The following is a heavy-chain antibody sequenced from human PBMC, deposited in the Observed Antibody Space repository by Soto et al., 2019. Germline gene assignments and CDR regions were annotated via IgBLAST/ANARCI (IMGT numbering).Heavy chain of an antibody. Sequence: QLQESGPGLVKPSETLSLTCTVSGGSIISSNFYWGWIRQPPGKGLEWIGSVEYGGSTYDNPSLKSRVTFSADTSKNQFSLKLTSVTAADTAVYYCARHVRGAVTMNWFDPWGHGTLVTFSS. CDR1: GGSIISSNFY. CDR3: ARHVRGAVTMNWFDP. CDR2: VEYGGST. V-gene: IGHV4-39*01. J-gene: IGHJ5*02. D-gene: IGHD3-10*02.